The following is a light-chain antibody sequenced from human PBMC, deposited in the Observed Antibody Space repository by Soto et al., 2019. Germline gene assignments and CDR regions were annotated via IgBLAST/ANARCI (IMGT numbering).Light chain of an antibody. V-gene: IGLV2-18*01. Sequence: QSALTQPPSVSGSPGQSVTISCTGTSXDVGSYNRVSWYQQPPGTAPKLMIYEVSYRPSGVPDRFSGSKSGNTASLTISGLQAEDEADYYCTLYTSSSIVVFGGGTKVTVL. CDR3: TLYTSSSIVV. CDR1: SXDVGSYNR. J-gene: IGLJ2*01. CDR2: EVS.